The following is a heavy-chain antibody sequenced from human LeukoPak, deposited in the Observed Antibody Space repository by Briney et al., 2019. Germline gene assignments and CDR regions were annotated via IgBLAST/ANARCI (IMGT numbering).Heavy chain of an antibody. D-gene: IGHD4-17*01. Sequence: PGGSLRLSCATSGFAFSSYWMSWVRQAPGKGLEWVAAIKGDESEIYYVDSVKGRFTISRDNTKNSLYLQMNNLRAEDTAVYNCARQDHMTTVTRRPFDNWGQGTLVTVSS. J-gene: IGHJ4*02. V-gene: IGHV3-7*02. CDR1: GFAFSSYW. CDR2: IKGDESEI. CDR3: ARQDHMTTVTRRPFDN.